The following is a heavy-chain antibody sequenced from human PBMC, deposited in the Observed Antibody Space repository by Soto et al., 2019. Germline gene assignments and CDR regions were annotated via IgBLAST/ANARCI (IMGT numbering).Heavy chain of an antibody. V-gene: IGHV5-10-1*01. J-gene: IGHJ4*02. Sequence: PGESLRISCKGSGYNFTDHWISWVRQKPGKGLEWMGRIDPSDSQTYYSPSFRGHVTISVTKSITTVFLQWSSLRASDTAMYYCARQIYDSDTGPNFQYYFDSWGQGTPVTVS. CDR2: IDPSDSQT. CDR1: GYNFTDHW. D-gene: IGHD3-22*01. CDR3: ARQIYDSDTGPNFQYYFDS.